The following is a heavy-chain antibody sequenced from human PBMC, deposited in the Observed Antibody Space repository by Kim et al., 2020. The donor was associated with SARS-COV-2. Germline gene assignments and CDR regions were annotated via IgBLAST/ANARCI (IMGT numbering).Heavy chain of an antibody. J-gene: IGHJ4*02. V-gene: IGHV3-21*01. D-gene: IGHD3-22*01. CDR2: ISSSSSYI. CDR1: GFTFSSYS. Sequence: GGSLRLSCAASGFTFSSYSMNWVRQAPGKGLEWVSSISSSSSYIYYADSVKGRFTISRDNAKNSLYLQMNSLRAEDTAVYYCARVGSTYYYDSSGYLPDYWGQGTLVTVSS. CDR3: ARVGSTYYYDSSGYLPDY.